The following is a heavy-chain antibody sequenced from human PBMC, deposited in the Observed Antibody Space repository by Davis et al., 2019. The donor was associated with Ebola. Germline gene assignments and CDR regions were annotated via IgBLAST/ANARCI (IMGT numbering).Heavy chain of an antibody. CDR3: ARGHNFGFEF. J-gene: IGHJ4*02. CDR2: IISNSGGT. CDR1: GYTFTDYY. D-gene: IGHD1-1*01. Sequence: ASVKVSCKASGYTFTDYYLHWVRQAPGQGLEWMGRIISNSGGTNYAQKFQGRVTMTRDTSISTAYMELSSLRSDDTAVYYCARGHNFGFEFWGQGALVTVSS. V-gene: IGHV1-2*06.